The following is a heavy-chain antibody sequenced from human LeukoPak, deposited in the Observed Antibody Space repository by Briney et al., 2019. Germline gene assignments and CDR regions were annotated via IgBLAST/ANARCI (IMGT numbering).Heavy chain of an antibody. CDR2: INHSGST. V-gene: IGHV4-34*01. CDR3: APIAAAGLSDY. CDR1: GGSFSGYY. J-gene: IGHJ4*02. D-gene: IGHD6-13*01. Sequence: PSETLSLTCAVYGGSFSGYYWSWIRQPPGKGLEWIGEINHSGSTNYNPSLKSRVTISVDTSKNQFSLKLRSVTAADTAVYYCAPIAAAGLSDYWGQGTLVTVSS.